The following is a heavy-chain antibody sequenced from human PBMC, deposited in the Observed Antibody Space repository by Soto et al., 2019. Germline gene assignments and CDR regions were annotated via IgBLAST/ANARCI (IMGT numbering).Heavy chain of an antibody. J-gene: IGHJ6*02. CDR1: GFSFSKYG. CDR2: ISYDGSEK. CDR3: ARAYTGRLPRRADYYYALDV. V-gene: IGHV3-33*08. Sequence: GGSLRLSCGASGFSFSKYGMHWVRQAPGEGLEWLSLISYDGSEKWYAESVKGRFTISRDNARNSMFLQMNSVTVGDTAVYYCARAYTGRLPRRADYYYALDVWGQGIMVTVSS. D-gene: IGHD2-15*01.